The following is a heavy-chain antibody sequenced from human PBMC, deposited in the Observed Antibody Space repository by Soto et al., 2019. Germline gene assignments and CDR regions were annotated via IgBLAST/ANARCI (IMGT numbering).Heavy chain of an antibody. CDR2: INAGNGNT. V-gene: IGHV1-3*01. Sequence: ASVKVSCKASGYTFTSYAMHWVRQAPGQRLEWMGWINAGNGNTKYSQKLQGRVTMTTDTSTSTAYMELRSLRSDDTAVYYCARCPDYYYGMDVWGQGTTVTVSS. J-gene: IGHJ6*02. CDR3: ARCPDYYYGMDV. CDR1: GYTFTSYA.